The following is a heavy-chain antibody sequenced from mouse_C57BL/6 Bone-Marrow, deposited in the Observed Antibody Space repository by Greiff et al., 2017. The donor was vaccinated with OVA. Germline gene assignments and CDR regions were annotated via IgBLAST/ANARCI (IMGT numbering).Heavy chain of an antibody. V-gene: IGHV1-18*01. CDR1: GYTFTDYN. Sequence: VQLQQAGPELVKPGASVKIPCKASGYTFTDYNMDWVKQSHGKSLEWIGDINPNNGGTIYNQKFKGKATLTVDKSSSTAYMELRSLTSEDTAVYYCAREGDYYGSSPRYYAMDYWGQGTSVTVSS. CDR3: AREGDYYGSSPRYYAMDY. J-gene: IGHJ4*01. D-gene: IGHD1-1*01. CDR2: INPNNGGT.